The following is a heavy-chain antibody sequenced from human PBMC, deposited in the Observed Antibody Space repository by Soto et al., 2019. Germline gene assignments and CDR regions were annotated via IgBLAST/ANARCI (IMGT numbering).Heavy chain of an antibody. CDR1: GYTFTGYY. CDR2: INPNSGGT. J-gene: IGHJ6*02. D-gene: IGHD4-17*01. CDR3: AKMTTVTTDGMDV. V-gene: IGHV1-2*02. Sequence: ASVKVYCKASGYTFTGYYMHWVRQAPGQGLEWMGWINPNSGGTNYAQKFQGRVTMTRDTSISTAYMELSRLRSDDTAVYYCAKMTTVTTDGMDVWGQGTTVTVSS.